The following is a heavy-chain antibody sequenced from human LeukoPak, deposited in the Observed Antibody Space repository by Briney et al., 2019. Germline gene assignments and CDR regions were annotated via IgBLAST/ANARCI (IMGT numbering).Heavy chain of an antibody. Sequence: GGSLRLSCAASGFTFSSYSMNWVRQAPGKGLEWVSSISSSSNYMYYADSVKGRFTISRDNAKNSLYLQMNSLRAEDTAVYYCARDPSSGWYLKGWFDPWGQGTLVTVSS. J-gene: IGHJ5*02. CDR3: ARDPSSGWYLKGWFDP. D-gene: IGHD6-19*01. CDR1: GFTFSSYS. CDR2: ISSSSNYM. V-gene: IGHV3-21*01.